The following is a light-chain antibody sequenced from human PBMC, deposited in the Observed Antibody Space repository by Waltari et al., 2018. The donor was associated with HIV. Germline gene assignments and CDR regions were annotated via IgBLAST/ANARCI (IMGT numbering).Light chain of an antibody. Sequence: QSVLTLPPSASGTTGQRVTIPCSGSSSNIGSNTENWSQQLPGTAPRLLIYSNNQRPSGVPDRFAGSKSGTSASLAISGLQSEDEADYYCAAWDDSLNCQGVFGGGTKLTVL. V-gene: IGLV1-44*01. CDR2: SNN. CDR1: SSNIGSNT. J-gene: IGLJ2*01. CDR3: AAWDDSLNCQGV.